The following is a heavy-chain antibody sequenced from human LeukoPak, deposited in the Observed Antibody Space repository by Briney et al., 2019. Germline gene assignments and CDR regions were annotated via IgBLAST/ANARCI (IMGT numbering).Heavy chain of an antibody. Sequence: SVKVSCKASGGTFSSYAISWVRQAPGQGLEWMGGIIPIFGTANYAQKFQGRVTITADESTSTAYMELSSLRSEDTAVYYCARGSRDGYNPFGYWGQGTLVTVSS. J-gene: IGHJ4*02. D-gene: IGHD5-24*01. CDR2: IIPIFGTA. CDR3: ARGSRDGYNPFGY. V-gene: IGHV1-69*01. CDR1: GGTFSSYA.